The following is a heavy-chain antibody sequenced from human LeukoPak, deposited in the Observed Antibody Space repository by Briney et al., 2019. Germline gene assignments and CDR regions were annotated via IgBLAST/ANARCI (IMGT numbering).Heavy chain of an antibody. CDR2: IKEDGSEK. J-gene: IGHJ4*02. CDR3: AKDRYYDSSGYLDY. V-gene: IGHV3-7*03. CDR1: GFTFSSFW. Sequence: GGSLRLSCAVSGFTFSSFWMTWVRQAPGKGLEWVAKIKEDGSEKYYVDSVKGRFTVSRDNVKNSLFLQMNSLRAEDTALYYCAKDRYYDSSGYLDYWGQGTLVTVSS. D-gene: IGHD3-22*01.